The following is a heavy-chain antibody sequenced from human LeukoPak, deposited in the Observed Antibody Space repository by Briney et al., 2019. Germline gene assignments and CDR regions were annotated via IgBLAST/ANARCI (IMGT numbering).Heavy chain of an antibody. Sequence: KPSETLSLTCAVYGGSFSGYYWSWIRQPPGKGLEWIGEINHSGSTNYNPSLKSRVTISVDTSKNQFSLKLSSVTAADTAVYYCGRGWGIGATIYFDYGGKGTLAPVPA. CDR3: GRGWGIGATIYFDY. D-gene: IGHD5-12*01. J-gene: IGHJ4*02. CDR1: GGSFSGYY. CDR2: INHSGST. V-gene: IGHV4-34*01.